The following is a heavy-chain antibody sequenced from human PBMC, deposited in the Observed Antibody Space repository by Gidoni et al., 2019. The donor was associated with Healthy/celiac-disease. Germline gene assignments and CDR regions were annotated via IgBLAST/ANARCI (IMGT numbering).Heavy chain of an antibody. CDR2: IIGSGGST. J-gene: IGHJ4*02. D-gene: IGHD2-15*01. CDR1: GLTFTRYA. CDR3: AKDVPTYCSGGSCYSSSFDS. V-gene: IGHV3-23*04. Sequence: EGQVVASGRGLVQPGGFPRLPRPVSGLTFTRYAMTWSRKAPGAGLEGVSAIIGSGGSTYHAYSVEGRFTISRDNSKNTLYQPTSSVCVEDTGVNYCAKDVPTYCSGGSCYSSSFDSWGQGTLVTVSS.